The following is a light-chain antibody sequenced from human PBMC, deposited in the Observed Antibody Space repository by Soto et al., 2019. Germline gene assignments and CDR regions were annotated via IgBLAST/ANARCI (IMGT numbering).Light chain of an antibody. CDR2: KAT. Sequence: IQLTQSPSTLSASVGDRFTITCRASQSVQTWLAWFQQKPGKAPKLLIYKATTLETGVPSRFSGSGSETKFTLTISSLQPDDLGTYYCQQYNNYFTFGQGTKVDIK. CDR1: QSVQTW. CDR3: QQYNNYFT. V-gene: IGKV1-5*03. J-gene: IGKJ1*01.